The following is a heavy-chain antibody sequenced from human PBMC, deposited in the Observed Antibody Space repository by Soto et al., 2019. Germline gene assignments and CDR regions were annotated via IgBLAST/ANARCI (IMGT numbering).Heavy chain of an antibody. V-gene: IGHV3-66*01. CDR1: ALTASKNY. Sequence: EVKLVESGGGLVQPGGSLRLSCAGSALTASKNYMSWVRQPPGKGLEWVSVIYSGGTTYYADSVKDRFSISRDNSKSTLTLQMDNLRAGDTAVYYCARGGSGSDWDYYGMDVWGQGTTVTVSS. D-gene: IGHD3-10*01. J-gene: IGHJ6*02. CDR3: ARGGSGSDWDYYGMDV. CDR2: IYSGGTT.